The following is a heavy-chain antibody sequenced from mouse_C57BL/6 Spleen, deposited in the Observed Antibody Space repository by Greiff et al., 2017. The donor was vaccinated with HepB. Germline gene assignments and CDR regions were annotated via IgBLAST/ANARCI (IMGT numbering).Heavy chain of an antibody. CDR1: GYTFTDYY. D-gene: IGHD2-3*01. J-gene: IGHJ4*01. V-gene: IGHV1-76*01. CDR3: ARRPDGYPATYARDY. Sequence: QVQLKESGAELVRPGASVKLSCKASGYTFTDYYINWVKQRPGQGLGWIARIYPGSGNTYYNEKFKGKATLTAEKSSSTAYMQLSSLTSEDSAVYGCARRPDGYPATYARDYWGQGTSVTVSS. CDR2: IYPGSGNT.